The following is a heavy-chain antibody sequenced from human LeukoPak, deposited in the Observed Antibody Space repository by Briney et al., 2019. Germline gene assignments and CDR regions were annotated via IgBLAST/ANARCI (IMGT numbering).Heavy chain of an antibody. D-gene: IGHD6-13*01. Sequence: SETLSLTCAVYGGSFSGCYWSWIRQPPGKGLEWIGEINHSGSTNYNPSLKSRVTISVDTSKNQFSLKLSPVTAADTAVYYCARGGIAAAEWGQGTLVTVSS. J-gene: IGHJ4*02. V-gene: IGHV4-34*01. CDR3: ARGGIAAAE. CDR1: GGSFSGCY. CDR2: INHSGST.